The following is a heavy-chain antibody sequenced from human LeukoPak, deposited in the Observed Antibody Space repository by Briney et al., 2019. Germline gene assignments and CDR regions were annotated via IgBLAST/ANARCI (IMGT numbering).Heavy chain of an antibody. CDR3: ARDRLHYGEYEKTLDY. Sequence: PGGSLRLSCAASGFTFSSYWMNWVRQAPGKGLEWVANIKQDGSEKYYVDSVKGRFTISRDNAKSSLYLQMNSLRADDTAVYYCARDRLHYGEYEKTLDYWGQGTLVTVSS. CDR1: GFTFSSYW. J-gene: IGHJ4*02. CDR2: IKQDGSEK. D-gene: IGHD4-17*01. V-gene: IGHV3-7*01.